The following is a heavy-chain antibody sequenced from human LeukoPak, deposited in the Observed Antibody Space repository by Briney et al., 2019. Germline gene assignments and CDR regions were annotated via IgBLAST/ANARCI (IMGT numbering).Heavy chain of an antibody. CDR2: INADGTTT. CDR1: GFTFSNNW. J-gene: IGHJ4*02. CDR3: VSVLSGG. V-gene: IGHV3-74*01. Sequence: GGSLRLSCAASGFTFSNNWMHWVRQTPGKGLVWVSRINADGTTTNYADSVKGRFTISRDNAKNTLYLQMNSLRAEDTAVYHCVSVLSGGWGQGTLVTVSS. D-gene: IGHD2/OR15-2a*01.